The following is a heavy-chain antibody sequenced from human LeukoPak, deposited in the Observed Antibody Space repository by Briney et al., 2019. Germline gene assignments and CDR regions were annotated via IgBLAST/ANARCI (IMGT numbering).Heavy chain of an antibody. CDR3: ARDWWELSDAFDI. J-gene: IGHJ3*02. CDR1: GATFSSHE. Sequence: GGSLRLSCAASGATFSSHEMNWVRQAPGKGLEWVSYISSSGSTIYYADSVKGRFTISRDNAKNSLYLQMNSLRAEDTAVYYCARDWWELSDAFDIWGQGTMVTVSS. CDR2: ISSSGSTI. D-gene: IGHD1-26*01. V-gene: IGHV3-48*03.